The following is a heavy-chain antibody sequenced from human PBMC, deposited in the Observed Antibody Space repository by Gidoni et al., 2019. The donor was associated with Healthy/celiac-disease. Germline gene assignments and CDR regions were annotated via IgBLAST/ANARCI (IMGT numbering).Heavy chain of an antibody. V-gene: IGHV3-49*03. CDR3: TRAFITMVQGVMRANWFAP. D-gene: IGHD3-10*01. Sequence: EVQLVESGGGLVQPGRSLRLSCSASGFTLDAYAISWFRQAPGKGLEWVGFIRGKAYGGTKEYAASVKGRFTVSRDDSDSIAYLQMNSLKTEDTAVYYCTRAFITMVQGVMRANWFAPWGQGTLVTVSS. CDR1: GFTLDAYA. CDR2: IRGKAYGGTK. J-gene: IGHJ5*02.